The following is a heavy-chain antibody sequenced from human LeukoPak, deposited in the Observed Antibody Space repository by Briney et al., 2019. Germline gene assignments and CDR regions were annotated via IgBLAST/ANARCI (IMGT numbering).Heavy chain of an antibody. V-gene: IGHV4-59*01. CDR2: IYYSGST. CDR3: ARVRDGYNYEYYFDY. J-gene: IGHJ4*02. Sequence: PSETLSLTCTVSGGSISSYYWSWIRQPPGKGLEWIGYIYYSGSTNYNPSLKSRVTISVDTSKNQFSLKLSSVTAADTAVYYCARVRDGYNYEYYFDYWGQGTLVTVSS. D-gene: IGHD5-24*01. CDR1: GGSISSYY.